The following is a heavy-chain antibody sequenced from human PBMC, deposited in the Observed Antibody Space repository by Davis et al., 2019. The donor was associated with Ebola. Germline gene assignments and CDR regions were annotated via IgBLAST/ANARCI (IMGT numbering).Heavy chain of an antibody. J-gene: IGHJ6*04. CDR2: TYYYRSKWNN. Sequence: HSQTLSLTCAISGDSVSSGGWNWIRPTPSRGLEWLGRTYYYRSKWNNDYAASVKSRISVNSDTSKNQFSLQVNSVTPDDTAVYYCTRGWLRGGMDVWGKGTMVTVSS. CDR3: TRGWLRGGMDV. CDR1: GDSVSSGG. V-gene: IGHV6-1*01. D-gene: IGHD5-12*01.